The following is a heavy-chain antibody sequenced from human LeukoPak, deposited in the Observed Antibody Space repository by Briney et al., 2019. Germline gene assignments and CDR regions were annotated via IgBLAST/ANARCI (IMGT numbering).Heavy chain of an antibody. D-gene: IGHD3-9*01. CDR1: GYTFTSYG. CDR3: ARVDILTGYYFFDS. Sequence: ASVKVSCKASGYTFTSYGISWVRQAPGQGLEWMGWISSNDGNTYYVQNFQGRVTMTTDTSTSTAYMELRSLRSDDTAVYYCARVDILTGYYFFDSWGQGILVSVSS. V-gene: IGHV1-18*01. J-gene: IGHJ4*02. CDR2: ISSNDGNT.